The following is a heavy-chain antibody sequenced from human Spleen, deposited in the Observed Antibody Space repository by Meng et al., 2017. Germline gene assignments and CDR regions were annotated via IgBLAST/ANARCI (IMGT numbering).Heavy chain of an antibody. CDR3: ARRGYIAGAFDI. V-gene: IGHV4-4*07. D-gene: IGHD5-12*01. Sequence: ESLKISCTVSGGSINNYYWAWIRQPAGKGLECIGRIYSSGTTNYNPSLKSRITMSIDTSKNQFSLKLTSVTAADTAVYFCARRGYIAGAFDIWGQGTMVTVSS. J-gene: IGHJ3*02. CDR2: IYSSGTT. CDR1: GGSINNYY.